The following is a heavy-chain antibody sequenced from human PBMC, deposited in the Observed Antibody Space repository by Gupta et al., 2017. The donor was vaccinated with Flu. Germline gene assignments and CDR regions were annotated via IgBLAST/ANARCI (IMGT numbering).Heavy chain of an antibody. V-gene: IGHV3-23*01. CDR3: AKDYYNKVGYFRVVLDY. CDR2: IRGSGGRI. D-gene: IGHD3-22*01. J-gene: IGHJ4*02. Sequence: PGKGLEWVAAIRGSGGRIYYAESVKGRFTISRDNSKNTLYLQMNSLRAEDTAVYFCAKDYYNKVGYFRVVLDYWGQGTLVTVSS.